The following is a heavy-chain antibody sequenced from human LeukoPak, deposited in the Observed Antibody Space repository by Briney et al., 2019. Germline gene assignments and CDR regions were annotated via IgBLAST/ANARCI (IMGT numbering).Heavy chain of an antibody. Sequence: GGSLRLSCAASGFTLSSYAMSWVRQAPGKGLEWVSAISGSGGSTNYADSVKGRFTISRDNSKNTLYLQMNSLRAEDTAVYYCAKAAGYSSLWYNWFDPWGEGAMVTVSS. CDR2: ISGSGGST. CDR1: GFTLSSYA. V-gene: IGHV3-23*01. D-gene: IGHD6-13*01. CDR3: AKAAGYSSLWYNWFDP. J-gene: IGHJ5*02.